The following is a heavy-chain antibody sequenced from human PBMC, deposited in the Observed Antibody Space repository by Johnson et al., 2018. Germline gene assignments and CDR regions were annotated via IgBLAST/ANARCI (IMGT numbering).Heavy chain of an antibody. CDR2: IGTAGDT. CDR1: GFTFSSYD. D-gene: IGHD2-8*01. V-gene: IGHV3-13*01. J-gene: IGHJ6*04. Sequence: SLRLSCAASGFTFSSYDMHWVRQATGKGLEWVSAIGTAGDTYYPGSVKGRFTISRENAKNSLYLQMNSLRAGDPAVYYCARGPPGYCTNGVCSIGGMDVWGKGTTVTVSS. CDR3: ARGPPGYCTNGVCSIGGMDV.